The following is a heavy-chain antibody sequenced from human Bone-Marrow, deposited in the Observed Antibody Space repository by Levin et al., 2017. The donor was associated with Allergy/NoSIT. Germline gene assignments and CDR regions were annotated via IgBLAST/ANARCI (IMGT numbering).Heavy chain of an antibody. V-gene: IGHV3-15*01. CDR3: TTDRGDSKRGCSGGSCYSEPSPFDY. D-gene: IGHD2-15*01. Sequence: LSLTCAASGFTFSNAWMSWVRQAPGKGLEWVGRIKSKTDGGTTDYAAPVKGRFTISRDDSKNTLYLQMNSLKTEDTAVYYCTTDRGDSKRGCSGGSCYSEPSPFDYWGQGTLVTVSS. J-gene: IGHJ4*02. CDR2: IKSKTDGGTT. CDR1: GFTFSNAW.